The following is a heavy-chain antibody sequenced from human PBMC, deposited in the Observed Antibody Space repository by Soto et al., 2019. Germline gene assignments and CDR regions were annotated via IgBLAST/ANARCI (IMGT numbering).Heavy chain of an antibody. CDR3: ARAPGYYVSTIDS. CDR2: ISYDGSNK. CDR1: GFTFSSYG. D-gene: IGHD3-10*02. J-gene: IGHJ4*02. Sequence: GGSLRLSCAASGFTFSSYGMHWVRQAPGKGLEWVAVISYDGSNKYYADSVKGRFTISRDNAKNTLYLQMNSLRAEDTAVYYCARAPGYYVSTIDSWGQGTLVTVSS. V-gene: IGHV3-30*03.